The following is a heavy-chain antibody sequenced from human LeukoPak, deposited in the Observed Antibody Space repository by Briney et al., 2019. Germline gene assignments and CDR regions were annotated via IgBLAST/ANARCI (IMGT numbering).Heavy chain of an antibody. CDR3: AKNYGSGSYYNSDYYYMDV. D-gene: IGHD3-10*01. J-gene: IGHJ6*03. Sequence: GGSLRLSCAASGFTFSSYDMSWVRQAPGKGLQWVSGISGSGGSTYYADSVKGRFTISRDNAKNSLYLQMNSLRAEDTAVYYCAKNYGSGSYYNSDYYYMDVWGKGTTVTISS. CDR2: ISGSGGST. V-gene: IGHV3-23*01. CDR1: GFTFSSYD.